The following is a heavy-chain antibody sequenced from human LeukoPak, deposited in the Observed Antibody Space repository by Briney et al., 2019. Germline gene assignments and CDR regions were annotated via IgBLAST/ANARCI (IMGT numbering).Heavy chain of an antibody. CDR1: GFTFSSYS. CDR2: ISSSSYI. Sequence: GGSLRLSCAASGFTFSSYSMNWVRQAPGKGLEWVSSISSSSYISYADSVKGRFTISRDNAKNSLYLQMNSLRAEDTAVYYCARQGRWFGEPKNDYWGQGTLVTVSS. CDR3: ARQGRWFGEPKNDY. V-gene: IGHV3-21*01. D-gene: IGHD3-10*01. J-gene: IGHJ4*02.